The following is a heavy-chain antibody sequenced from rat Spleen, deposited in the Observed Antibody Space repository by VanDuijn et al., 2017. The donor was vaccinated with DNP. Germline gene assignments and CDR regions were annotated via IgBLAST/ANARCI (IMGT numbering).Heavy chain of an antibody. CDR1: GFNFNDYW. CDR2: INKDSSTI. CDR3: VRESLGVTH. D-gene: IGHD1-7*01. Sequence: EVKLVESGGGLVQPGRSLKLSCAASGFNFNDYWMGWVRQAPGKGLKWIGEINKDSSTIKYSPSLKDQFTISRDNAQNNLYLQMHKLGSEDTAIYYCVRESLGVTHWGQGVLVSVSS. V-gene: IGHV4-2*01. J-gene: IGHJ2*01.